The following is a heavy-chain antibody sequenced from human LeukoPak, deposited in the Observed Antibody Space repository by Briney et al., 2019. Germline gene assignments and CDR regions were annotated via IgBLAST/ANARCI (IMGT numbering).Heavy chain of an antibody. Sequence: GGSLRLSCAASGFTFDDYAMHWVRQAPGKGLEWVSGISWNSGSIGYADSVKGRFTISGDNAKNSLYLQMNSLRAEDTALYYCAIFGVAHPDYWGQGTLVTVSS. J-gene: IGHJ4*02. CDR2: ISWNSGSI. CDR3: AIFGVAHPDY. V-gene: IGHV3-9*01. D-gene: IGHD3-3*01. CDR1: GFTFDDYA.